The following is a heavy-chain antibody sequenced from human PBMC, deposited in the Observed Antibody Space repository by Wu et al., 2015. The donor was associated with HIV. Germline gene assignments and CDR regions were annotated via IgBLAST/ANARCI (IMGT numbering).Heavy chain of an antibody. CDR2: INPLFGTT. Sequence: QVQLVQFGAEVKKPGSSVKVTCKASGDGFTSYAVSWVRQAPGQGLEWMGGINPLFGTTKHAQKFQDRVTFTTDESKSTAYMELSSLRSEDTAVYYCARGDYANYDFWSAYPSYWGQGTLVTVSS. V-gene: IGHV1-69*05. CDR3: ARGDYANYDFWSAYPSY. CDR1: GDGFTSYA. D-gene: IGHD3-3*01. J-gene: IGHJ4*02.